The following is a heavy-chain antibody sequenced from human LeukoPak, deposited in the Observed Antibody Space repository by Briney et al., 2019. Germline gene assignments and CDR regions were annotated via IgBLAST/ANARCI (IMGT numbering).Heavy chain of an antibody. J-gene: IGHJ4*02. V-gene: IGHV1-69*06. Sequence: ASVKVSCKASGGTFSSYAISWVRQAPGQGLEWMGGIIPIFGTANYAQKFQGRVTMTEDTSTDTAYMELSSLRSEDTAVYYCATPYDFWSGYPPHFDYWGQGTLVTVSS. CDR1: GGTFSSYA. D-gene: IGHD3-3*01. CDR2: IIPIFGTA. CDR3: ATPYDFWSGYPPHFDY.